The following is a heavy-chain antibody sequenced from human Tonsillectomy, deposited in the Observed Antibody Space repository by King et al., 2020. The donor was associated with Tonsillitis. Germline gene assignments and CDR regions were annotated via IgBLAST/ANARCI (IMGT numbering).Heavy chain of an antibody. CDR2: IRSDGSSK. Sequence: QLVQSGGGVVQPGGSLRLSCAASGFTFSSYGMHWVRQAPGKGLEWVAFIRSDGSSKHYADSVKGRFTISRDNSNNTLYLQMNSLRAEDTAVYYCGGMVYSGDHWGRGTLVRVSS. V-gene: IGHV3-30*02. CDR1: GFTFSSYG. J-gene: IGHJ1*01. D-gene: IGHD2-8*01. CDR3: GGMVYSGDH.